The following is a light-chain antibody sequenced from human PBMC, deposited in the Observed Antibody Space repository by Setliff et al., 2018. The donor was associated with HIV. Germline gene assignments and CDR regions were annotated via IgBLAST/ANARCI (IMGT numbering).Light chain of an antibody. CDR1: NIGSKS. V-gene: IGLV3-21*03. Sequence: SYELTQPPSVSVAPGKTARITCGGNNIGSKSVHWYQQKPGQAPVLVVYDDSDRPSGTPERFSGSNAGNTATLTISRVEAGDEADYYCQVWDSSSDLSYVFGTGTKVTVL. J-gene: IGLJ1*01. CDR2: DDS. CDR3: QVWDSSSDLSYV.